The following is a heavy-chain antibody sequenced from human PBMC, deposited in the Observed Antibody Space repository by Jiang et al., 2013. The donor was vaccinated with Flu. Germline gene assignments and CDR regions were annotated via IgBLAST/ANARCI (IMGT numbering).Heavy chain of an antibody. Sequence: SLTCTVSGGSISSYYWSWIRQPPGKGLEWIGYIYYSGSTNYNPSLKSRVTISVDTSKNQFSLKLSSVTAADTAVYYCARDRTMTLDYWGQGTLVTVSS. J-gene: IGHJ4*02. V-gene: IGHV4-59*01. D-gene: IGHD3-3*01. CDR1: GGSISSYY. CDR3: ARDRTMTLDY. CDR2: IYYSGST.